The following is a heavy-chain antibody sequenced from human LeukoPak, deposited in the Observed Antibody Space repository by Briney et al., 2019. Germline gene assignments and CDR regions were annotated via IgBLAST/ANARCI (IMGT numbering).Heavy chain of an antibody. D-gene: IGHD1-26*01. V-gene: IGHV1-2*02. Sequence: ASVTASCKASGYTFTDYYVHWVRQAPGQGLEWMGWINPDSGDTNYAQNFQGRVTMTRDKSISTAYLQWSSLKASDTAMYYCARSGSYLVGYDYWGQGTLVTVSS. J-gene: IGHJ4*02. CDR1: GYTFTDYY. CDR2: INPDSGDT. CDR3: ARSGSYLVGYDY.